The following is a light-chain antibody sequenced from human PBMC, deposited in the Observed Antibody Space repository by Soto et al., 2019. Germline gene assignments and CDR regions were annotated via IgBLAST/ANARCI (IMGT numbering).Light chain of an antibody. Sequence: EIVLTQSPGTLSLSPGERATLSCRASQTVINTYLAWYQQKPGQAPRLLIYGASSRATGVPDRFSGSGSGTDVTLTIIRLEPEDFAVYFCQPYGSSPLTFGGGTKVEIK. V-gene: IGKV3-20*01. CDR3: QPYGSSPLT. CDR2: GAS. J-gene: IGKJ4*01. CDR1: QTVINTY.